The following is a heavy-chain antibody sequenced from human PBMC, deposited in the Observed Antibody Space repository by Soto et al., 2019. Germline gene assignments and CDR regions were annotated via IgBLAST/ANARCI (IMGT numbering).Heavy chain of an antibody. CDR3: AKKGSPTVDHKNWYFDL. CDR1: GFTFSSYA. V-gene: IGHV3-23*01. J-gene: IGHJ2*01. CDR2: ISDSGGSA. D-gene: IGHD7-27*01. Sequence: EVQLLESGGGLVQPGGSLRLSCAASGFTFSSYAMSWVRQAPGKGLEWVSAISDSGGSAYYVDSVKGRFTISRDNSKNTLYLQMNSLTVDDTAVFYCAKKGSPTVDHKNWYFDLWGRGTLVTVSS.